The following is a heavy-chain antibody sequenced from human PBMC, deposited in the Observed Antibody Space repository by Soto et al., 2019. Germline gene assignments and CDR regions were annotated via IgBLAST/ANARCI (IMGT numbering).Heavy chain of an antibody. Sequence: EVQLVESGGGLVQPGGSLRLSCAASGFTFSSYSMNWVRQAPGKGLEWVSYISSSSSTIYYADSVKGRFTISRDNAKNSLYLQMNSLRAEDTAVYDCGGEAAYLNWFDPWGQGTLVTDSS. CDR1: GFTFSSYS. CDR2: ISSSSSTI. V-gene: IGHV3-48*01. CDR3: GGEAAYLNWFDP. J-gene: IGHJ5*02. D-gene: IGHD5-12*01.